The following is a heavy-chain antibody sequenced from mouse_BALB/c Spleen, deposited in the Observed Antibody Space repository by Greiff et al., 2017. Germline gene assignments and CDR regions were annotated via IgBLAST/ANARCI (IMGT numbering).Heavy chain of an antibody. CDR1: GFTFSDYY. J-gene: IGHJ2*01. CDR2: ISDGGSYT. Sequence: EVQLVESGGGLVKPGGSLKLSCAASGFTFSDYYMYWVRQTPEKRLEWVATISDGGSYTYYPDSVKGRFTISRDNAKNNLYLQMSSLKSEDTAMYYCARDGNTAVFDYWGQGTTLTVSS. CDR3: ARDGNTAVFDY. V-gene: IGHV5-4*02. D-gene: IGHD1-2*01.